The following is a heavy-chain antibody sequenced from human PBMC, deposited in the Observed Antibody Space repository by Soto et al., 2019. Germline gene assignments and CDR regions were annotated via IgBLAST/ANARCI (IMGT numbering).Heavy chain of an antibody. CDR1: GISFGDYA. Sequence: EVQLVESGGGLVQPGRSLRLSCASSGISFGDYAMHWVRQAPGKGLEWVSGISWNSGSIGYADYLKGRFTISRDNAKNSLYLQMNSLRAEDTALYYCAKGSIKWLGNSYHHYGLDVWGQGTTVTVSS. J-gene: IGHJ6*02. CDR3: AKGSIKWLGNSYHHYGLDV. V-gene: IGHV3-9*01. CDR2: ISWNSGSI. D-gene: IGHD3-10*01.